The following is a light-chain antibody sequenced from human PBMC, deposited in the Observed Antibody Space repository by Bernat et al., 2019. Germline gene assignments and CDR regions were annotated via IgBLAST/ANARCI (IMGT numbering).Light chain of an antibody. CDR3: QQYNSYVYT. CDR2: AAS. Sequence: DIQMTQSPSSLSASVGDRVTITCRASQSISSYLNWYQQKPGKAPKLLIYAASSLQSGVPSRFSGSGSGTEFTLTISSLQPDDFATYYCQQYNSYVYTFGQGTKLEIK. CDR1: QSISSY. V-gene: IGKV1-39*01. J-gene: IGKJ2*01.